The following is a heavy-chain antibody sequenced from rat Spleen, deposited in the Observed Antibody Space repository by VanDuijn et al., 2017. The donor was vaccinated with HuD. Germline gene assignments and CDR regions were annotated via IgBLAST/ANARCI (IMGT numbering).Heavy chain of an antibody. CDR2: IDYDGSST. D-gene: IGHD1-12*01. CDR1: GFTFSDYY. J-gene: IGHJ3*01. CDR3: ARQDVMDA. V-gene: IGHV5-29*01. Sequence: EVQLVESDGGLVQPGRSLKLSCAASGFTFSDYYMAWVRQAPTKGLEWVATIDYDGSSTYYRDSVKGRFTVSRDNAKSTLYLQMDSLRSEDTATYYCARQDVMDAWGQGTLVTVSS.